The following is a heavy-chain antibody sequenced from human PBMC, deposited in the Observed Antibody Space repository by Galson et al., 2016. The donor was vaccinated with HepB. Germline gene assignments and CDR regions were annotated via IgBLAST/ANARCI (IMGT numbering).Heavy chain of an antibody. Sequence: PALVKPTQTLTLTCTLSGFSLSTSAVGVGWIRQPPEKALEWLALIYWDDDKRYSPSLKSRLTITKDTSKNQVVLTMTNMDPVDTATYYCARSDYGSGLYYLDYWGQGTLVTVSS. CDR1: GFSLSTSAVG. J-gene: IGHJ4*02. V-gene: IGHV2-5*02. D-gene: IGHD3-10*01. CDR2: IYWDDDK. CDR3: ARSDYGSGLYYLDY.